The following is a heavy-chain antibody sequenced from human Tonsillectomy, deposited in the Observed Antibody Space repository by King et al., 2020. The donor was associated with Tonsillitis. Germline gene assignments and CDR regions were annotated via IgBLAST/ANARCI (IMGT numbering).Heavy chain of an antibody. J-gene: IGHJ4*02. CDR3: ARRSGSGTVDY. CDR2: IDPSDSYT. D-gene: IGHD1-14*01. V-gene: IGHV5-10-1*01. CDR1: GYSFTRYW. Sequence: QLVQSGAEVKKPGESLRVSCKGSGYSFTRYWITWVRQMPGKGLEWMGKIDPSDSYTIYSPSFQGHVIISADKSISTAYLQWSSLKASDTAMYYCARRSGSGTVDYWGQGTLVTVSS.